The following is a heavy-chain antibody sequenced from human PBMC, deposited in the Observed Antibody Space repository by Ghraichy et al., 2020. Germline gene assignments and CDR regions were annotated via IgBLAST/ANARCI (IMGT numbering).Heavy chain of an antibody. CDR2: IKEGGSET. D-gene: IGHD3-10*01. CDR1: GFTLSTHL. CDR3: ARTGSGTYYNPRMDAFDI. Sequence: ETLSLTCAASGFTLSTHLMIWVRQAPGKGLEWVANIKEGGSETYYVDSVRGRFTMSRDYAKNSVYLQMDSLRAEDTAVYYCARTGSGTYYNPRMDAFDIWGHGTKVTVSS. J-gene: IGHJ3*02. V-gene: IGHV3-7*03.